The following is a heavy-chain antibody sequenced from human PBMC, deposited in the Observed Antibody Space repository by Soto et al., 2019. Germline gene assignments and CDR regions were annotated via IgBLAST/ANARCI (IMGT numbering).Heavy chain of an antibody. V-gene: IGHV1-69*13. CDR1: GGTFSSYA. CDR2: IIPIFGTA. CDR3: ARGGGVAATPLYYYYYGMDV. J-gene: IGHJ6*02. D-gene: IGHD2-15*01. Sequence: ASVKVSCKASGGTFSSYAISWVRQAPGQGLEWMGGIIPIFGTANYAQKFQGRVTITADESTSTAYMELSSLRSEDTAVYYCARGGGVAATPLYYYYYGMDVWGQGTTVTVSS.